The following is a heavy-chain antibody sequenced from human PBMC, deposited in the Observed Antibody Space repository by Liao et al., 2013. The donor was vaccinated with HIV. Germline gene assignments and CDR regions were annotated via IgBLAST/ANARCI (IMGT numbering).Heavy chain of an antibody. J-gene: IGHJ4*02. CDR3: ARGGRGLITLGEFSFRPFDY. CDR2: INHDGST. D-gene: IGHD3-16*02. Sequence: QVQLQQWGAGLLKPSETLSLTCAVYGGSFSGYYWSWIRQPPGKGLEWIGQINHDGSTNYNPSLKSRVTISVDTSKNQFSLRLSSVSAADTAVFYCARGGRGLITLGEFSFRPFDYWGQGTLLTVSS. CDR1: GGSFSGYY. V-gene: IGHV4-34*01.